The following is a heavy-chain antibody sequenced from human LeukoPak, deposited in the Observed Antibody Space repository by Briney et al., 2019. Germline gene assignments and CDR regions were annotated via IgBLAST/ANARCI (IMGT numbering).Heavy chain of an antibody. CDR1: GFTFDDYT. J-gene: IGHJ5*02. CDR2: ISWDGGST. V-gene: IGHV3-43*01. CDR3: ARGGRGLWSSFDP. Sequence: GGSLRLSCAASGFTFDDYTMHWVRQAPGKGLEWVSLISWDGGSTYYADSVKGRFTISRDNSKNSLYLQMNSLRTEDTALYYCARGGRGLWSSFDPWGQGTLVTVSS. D-gene: IGHD4/OR15-4a*01.